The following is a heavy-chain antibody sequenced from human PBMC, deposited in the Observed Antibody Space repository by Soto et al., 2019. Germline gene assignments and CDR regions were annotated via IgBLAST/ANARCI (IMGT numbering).Heavy chain of an antibody. CDR1: GYTFTSYG. CDR3: ARDIALKWLRLGGLYDYYYGMDV. D-gene: IGHD5-12*01. J-gene: IGHJ6*02. Sequence: GSSVKVSCKASGYTFTSYGISWVRQAPGQGLEWMGWISAYNGNTNYAQKLQGRVTMTTDTSTSTAYMELRSLRSDDTAVYYCARDIALKWLRLGGLYDYYYGMDVWGQGTTVTVSS. V-gene: IGHV1-18*01. CDR2: ISAYNGNT.